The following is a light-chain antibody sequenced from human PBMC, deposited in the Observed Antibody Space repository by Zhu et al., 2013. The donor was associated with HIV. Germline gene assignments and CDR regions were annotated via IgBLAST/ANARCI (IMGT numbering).Light chain of an antibody. CDR3: SSYTSSSTLDV. CDR2: EVN. CDR1: SSDIGSYNY. Sequence: QSALTQPASLSGSPEQSITISCIGTSSDIGSYNYVSWYQHHPGKVPKLIIFEVNNRPSGVSSRFSGSKSGNTASLTISGLQPDDEAYYYCSSYTSSSTLDVFGTGTKVTVL. V-gene: IGLV2-14*01. J-gene: IGLJ1*01.